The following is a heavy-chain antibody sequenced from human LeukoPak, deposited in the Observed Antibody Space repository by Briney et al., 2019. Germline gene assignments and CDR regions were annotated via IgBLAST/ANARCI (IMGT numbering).Heavy chain of an antibody. CDR1: GFIFSSYG. CDR3: ARSGGGTYFDN. D-gene: IGHD2-15*01. V-gene: IGHV3-30*12. Sequence: GGSLRLSCVASGFIFSSYGMHWVRQAPGKGLQWVAVIWSDGSNKDYGDSVKGRFTISRDDSKNTLYLQMNSLRADDTAVYYCARSGGGTYFDNWGQGTLVTVSS. CDR2: IWSDGSNK. J-gene: IGHJ4*02.